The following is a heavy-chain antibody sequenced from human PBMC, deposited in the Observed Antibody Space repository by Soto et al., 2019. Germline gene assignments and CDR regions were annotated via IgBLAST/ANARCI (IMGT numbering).Heavy chain of an antibody. CDR1: GGSISSYY. CDR2: IYTSGST. Sequence: QVQLQESGPGLVKPSETLSLTCTVSGGSISSYYWSWIRQPAGKGLEWIGRIYTSGSTNYNPSLKSRVTMSVDTSKHQFSLKLSSVTAADTTVYYCARGWYSGYDLRHSGRDVWGQGTTVTVSS. J-gene: IGHJ6*02. CDR3: ARGWYSGYDLRHSGRDV. D-gene: IGHD5-12*01. V-gene: IGHV4-4*07.